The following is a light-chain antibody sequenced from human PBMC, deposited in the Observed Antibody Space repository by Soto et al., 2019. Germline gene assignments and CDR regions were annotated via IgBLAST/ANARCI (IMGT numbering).Light chain of an antibody. Sequence: EIVLTQSPDTLSLSPGDRATLSCRASQGVSNLLAWYQQGPGQAPRLLIYDASKRATGVPARFSGSGSGTELTRTISTLEPEDLAVYYCQQRAEWTTALTFGGGTKVDI. CDR2: DAS. CDR3: QQRAEWTTALT. CDR1: QGVSNL. V-gene: IGKV3-11*01. J-gene: IGKJ4*01.